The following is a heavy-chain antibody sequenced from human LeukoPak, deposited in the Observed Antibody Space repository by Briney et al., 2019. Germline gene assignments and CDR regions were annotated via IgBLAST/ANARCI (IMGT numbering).Heavy chain of an antibody. J-gene: IGHJ5*02. CDR2: IYHSGST. Sequence: PSETLSLTCAVSGYSISSGYYWGWIRQPPGKGLEWIGSIYHSGSTYYNPSLKSRVTISVDTSKNQFSLKLSSVTAADTAVYYCARSVGWFDPWGQGTLVTVSS. V-gene: IGHV4-38-2*01. CDR3: ARSVGWFDP. CDR1: GYSISSGYY. D-gene: IGHD1-26*01.